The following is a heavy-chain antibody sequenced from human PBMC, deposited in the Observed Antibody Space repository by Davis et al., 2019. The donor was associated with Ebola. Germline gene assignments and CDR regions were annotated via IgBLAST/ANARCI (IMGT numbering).Heavy chain of an antibody. CDR1: GYTFTGYY. J-gene: IGHJ4*02. CDR2: INPSSGGT. V-gene: IGHV1-2*02. D-gene: IGHD2-15*01. Sequence: AASVKLSCKASGYTFTGYYMHWVRQAPGQGLEWMGWINPSSGGTNYAQKLQGRVTMTTDTSTSTAYMELRSLRSDDTAVYYCARDIDCSGGSCRDYWGQGTLVTVSS. CDR3: ARDIDCSGGSCRDY.